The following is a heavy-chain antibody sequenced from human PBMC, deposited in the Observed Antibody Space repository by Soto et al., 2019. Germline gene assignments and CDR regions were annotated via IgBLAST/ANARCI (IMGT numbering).Heavy chain of an antibody. Sequence: PGGSLRLSCAASGFTFSDYDMRWIRQAPGKGLEWVAVISYDGTYTYYTESVKGRFTISRDNSKNTLFLQMNSLRAEDTAVYFCAKGDCSGGSCYFSAFDIWGQGTMVTVS. D-gene: IGHD2-15*01. J-gene: IGHJ3*02. V-gene: IGHV3-30*18. CDR2: ISYDGTYT. CDR3: AKGDCSGGSCYFSAFDI. CDR1: GFTFSDYD.